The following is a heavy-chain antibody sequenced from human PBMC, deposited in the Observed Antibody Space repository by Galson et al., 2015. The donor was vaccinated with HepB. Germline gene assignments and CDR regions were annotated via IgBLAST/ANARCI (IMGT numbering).Heavy chain of an antibody. V-gene: IGHV4-39*01. Sequence: SETLSLTCTVSGASVSNSSYYWGWIRQPPGRGLEWIGSITYSGSTYYNPSLKSRVTVSVDTSRNQFSLKLSSVTAADTAVYYCARHAYGGTYKYLDYWGQGILVTVSS. CDR3: ARHAYGGTYKYLDY. CDR1: GASVSNSSYY. D-gene: IGHD1-26*01. J-gene: IGHJ4*02. CDR2: ITYSGST.